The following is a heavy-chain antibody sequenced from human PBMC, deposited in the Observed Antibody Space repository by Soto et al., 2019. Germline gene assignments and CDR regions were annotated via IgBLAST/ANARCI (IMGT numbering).Heavy chain of an antibody. Sequence: QVQLVESGGGLVKPGGSLRLSCAASGFTFSDYYMSWIRQAPGKGLEWVSYISSSGSTIYYADSVKGRFTISRDNAKNSRYLQMNSLRAEDTAVYYCARDVLLWFGEPLWNYMDVWGKGTTVTVSS. D-gene: IGHD3-10*01. V-gene: IGHV3-11*01. CDR2: ISSSGSTI. CDR3: ARDVLLWFGEPLWNYMDV. J-gene: IGHJ6*03. CDR1: GFTFSDYY.